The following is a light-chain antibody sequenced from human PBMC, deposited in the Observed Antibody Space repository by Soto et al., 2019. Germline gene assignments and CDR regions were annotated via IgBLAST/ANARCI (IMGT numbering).Light chain of an antibody. CDR3: SSYTSSTTPYV. J-gene: IGLJ1*01. Sequence: QSALTQPASMSGSPGQSITISCTGTSSDVGGCNFVSWFQHHPGNAPKLIIYDVSNRPSGVSNRFSGSKSGNTASLTISGLQAEDEADFYCSSYTSSTTPYVFGTGTKVTVL. CDR2: DVS. CDR1: SSDVGGCNF. V-gene: IGLV2-14*03.